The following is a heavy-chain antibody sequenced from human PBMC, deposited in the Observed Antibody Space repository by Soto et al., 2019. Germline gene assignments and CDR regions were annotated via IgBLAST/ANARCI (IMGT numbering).Heavy chain of an antibody. D-gene: IGHD2-2*01. Sequence: GASVKVSCKASGYTFTSYYMHWVRQAPGQGLEWMGIINPSGGSTSYAQKFQGRVTMTRDTSTSTVYMELSSLRSEDTAVYYCARDPLHRYCSSTSCYFARGAADPGDAFDIWGQGTMVTVSS. CDR1: GYTFTSYY. CDR3: ARDPLHRYCSSTSCYFARGAADPGDAFDI. CDR2: INPSGGST. J-gene: IGHJ3*02. V-gene: IGHV1-46*01.